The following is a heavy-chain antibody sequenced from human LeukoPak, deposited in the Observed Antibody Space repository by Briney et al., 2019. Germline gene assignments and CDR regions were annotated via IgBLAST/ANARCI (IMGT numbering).Heavy chain of an antibody. V-gene: IGHV3-7*05. CDR3: ARFRYYYISGRGWFDP. J-gene: IGHJ5*02. Sequence: PRGSLRLSCAASGFTLTSYQMSCVRQAPGKGLGCVANINLDVSQKYSVHSVKGRFTISRDKAKNSLYLQMDSLRAEDTDVYYCARFRYYYISGRGWFDPWGQGTLVTVSS. CDR2: INLDVSQK. D-gene: IGHD3-10*01. CDR1: GFTLTSYQ.